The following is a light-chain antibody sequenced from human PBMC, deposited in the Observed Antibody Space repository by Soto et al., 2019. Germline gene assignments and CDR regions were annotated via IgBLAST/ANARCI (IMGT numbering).Light chain of an antibody. CDR3: AAWHDSLSGRV. V-gene: IGLV1-47*01. CDR2: GNN. CDR1: SSNIGSNY. J-gene: IGLJ1*01. Sequence: QSVLTQPPSASGTPGQRVTISCSGSSSNIGSNYVYWYQQLPGTAPKLLIYGNNQRPSGVPDRFTGSKSGTSASLAISGLRSDDEAASYCAAWHDSLSGRVFGTGTKVTVL.